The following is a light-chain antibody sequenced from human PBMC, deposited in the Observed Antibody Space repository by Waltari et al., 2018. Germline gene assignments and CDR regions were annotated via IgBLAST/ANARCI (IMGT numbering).Light chain of an antibody. V-gene: IGKV4-1*01. CDR3: QQYYSTPPT. J-gene: IGKJ1*01. CDR1: QSVLYSPNNKNY. CDR2: WAS. Sequence: DIVMTQSPDSLAVSLGERSTINCKSSQSVLYSPNNKNYLAWYQQKPGQPPKLLIYWASTRESGVPDRFSGSGSGIDFTLTISSLQAEDVAVYYCQQYYSTPPTFGQGTKVEIK.